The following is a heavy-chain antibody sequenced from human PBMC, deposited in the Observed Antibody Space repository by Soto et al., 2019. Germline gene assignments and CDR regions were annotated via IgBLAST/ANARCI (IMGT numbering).Heavy chain of an antibody. V-gene: IGHV1-18*01. Sequence: ASVKVSCKXSGYTFTSYGITWVRQAPGQGLEWMGWISAQNGNTKYVQKFQDRVTMTTDTSTSTAYMELRSLRSDDTAMFYCARAGAASITGNFDYWGQGTLVTVSS. CDR1: GYTFTSYG. CDR3: ARAGAASITGNFDY. CDR2: ISAQNGNT. J-gene: IGHJ4*02. D-gene: IGHD5-12*01.